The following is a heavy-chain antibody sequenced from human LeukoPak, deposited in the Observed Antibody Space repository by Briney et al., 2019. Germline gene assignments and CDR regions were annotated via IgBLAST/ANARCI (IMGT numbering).Heavy chain of an antibody. CDR2: ISYDGSNK. Sequence: GGSPRLSCAASGFTFSSYGMHWVRQAPGKGLEWVAVISYDGSNKYYADSVKGRFTISRDNSKNTLYLQMNSLRAEDTAVYYCAKESFSEFGGVIPPDYWGQGTLVTVSS. J-gene: IGHJ4*02. D-gene: IGHD3-16*02. CDR3: AKESFSEFGGVIPPDY. V-gene: IGHV3-30*18. CDR1: GFTFSSYG.